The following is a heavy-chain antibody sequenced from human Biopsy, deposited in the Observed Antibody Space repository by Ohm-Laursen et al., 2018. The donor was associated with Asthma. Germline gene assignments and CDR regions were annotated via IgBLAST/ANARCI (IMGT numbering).Heavy chain of an antibody. J-gene: IGHJ6*02. CDR3: ASGPQWSGLDV. D-gene: IGHD2-8*01. Sequence: GTLSLTCSYRGSFRGYVWTWIRQPPGKGLEWIGEIPQGGATTFNPSLKSRVTISIDPSKSQLPLRLTSMTAADTAVYYCASGPQWSGLDVWGQGTTVTVSS. CDR1: RGSFRGYV. V-gene: IGHV4-34*01. CDR2: IPQGGAT.